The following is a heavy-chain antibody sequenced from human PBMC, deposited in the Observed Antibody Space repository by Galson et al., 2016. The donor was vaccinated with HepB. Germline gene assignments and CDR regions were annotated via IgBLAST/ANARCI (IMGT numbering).Heavy chain of an antibody. CDR1: GGSLSSHY. CDR2: IYYIGST. Sequence: SETLSLTCTVSGGSLSSHYWSWIRKPPGKGLEWIGHIYYIGSTNYNPTLKSGVTISVDTSKNQISLNLTSVTAADAAVYYCAGLVWFGELSHFDSWGRGTLVTVSS. V-gene: IGHV4-59*11. CDR3: AGLVWFGELSHFDS. D-gene: IGHD3-10*01. J-gene: IGHJ4*02.